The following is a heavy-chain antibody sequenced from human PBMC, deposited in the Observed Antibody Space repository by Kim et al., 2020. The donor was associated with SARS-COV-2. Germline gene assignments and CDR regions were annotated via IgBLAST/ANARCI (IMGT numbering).Heavy chain of an antibody. V-gene: IGHV4-4*08. CDR2: VYSSAST. Sequence: SETLSLTCTVPGGSISNYYWNWIRQAPGKGLEWIGNVYSSASTNYNPSLKSRVTISVDTSKDQFSLKLNSVTAADTAVYYCAGGGGWLTDSWGPGTLVTV. D-gene: IGHD2-15*01. CDR1: GGSISNYY. J-gene: IGHJ4*02. CDR3: AGGGGWLTDS.